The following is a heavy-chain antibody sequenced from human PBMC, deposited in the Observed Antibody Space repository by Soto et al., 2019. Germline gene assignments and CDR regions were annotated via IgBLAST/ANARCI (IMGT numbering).Heavy chain of an antibody. Sequence: SLRLSCAASGFTFSSYAMHWVRQAPGKGLEWVAVISYDGSNKYYADSVKGRFTISRDNSKNTLYLQMNSLRAEDTAVYYCARDQVPGYYYYGMDVWGQGTTVTVSS. D-gene: IGHD3-10*01. CDR2: ISYDGSNK. V-gene: IGHV3-30-3*01. CDR1: GFTFSSYA. J-gene: IGHJ6*02. CDR3: ARDQVPGYYYYGMDV.